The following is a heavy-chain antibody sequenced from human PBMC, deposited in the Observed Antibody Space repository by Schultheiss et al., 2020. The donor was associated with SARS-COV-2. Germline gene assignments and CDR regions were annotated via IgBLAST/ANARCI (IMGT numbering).Heavy chain of an antibody. CDR1: GGTFSSYA. V-gene: IGHV1-69*13. CDR3: ARDVIIPSHSNYNYYYGMDV. Sequence: SVKVSCKASGGTFSSYAISWVRQAPGQGLEWMGGIIPIFGTANYAQKFQGRVTITADESTSTAYMELRSLRSDDTAVYYCARDVIIPSHSNYNYYYGMDVWGQGTTVTVSS. CDR2: IIPIFGTA. D-gene: IGHD4-11*01. J-gene: IGHJ6*02.